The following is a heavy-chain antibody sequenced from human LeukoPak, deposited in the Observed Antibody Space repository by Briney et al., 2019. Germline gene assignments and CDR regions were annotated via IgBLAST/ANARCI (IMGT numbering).Heavy chain of an antibody. CDR3: AREEAAGQYYYYYYYVGV. D-gene: IGHD6-13*01. Sequence: ASVKVSCKASGYTFTSYYMHWVRQAPGQGLEWMGIINPSGGSTSHAQKFQGRVTMTRDTSTSTVYMELSSLRSEDTAVYYCAREEAAGQYYYYYYYVGVWGKGTTVTVSS. CDR1: GYTFTSYY. J-gene: IGHJ6*03. CDR2: INPSGGST. V-gene: IGHV1-46*01.